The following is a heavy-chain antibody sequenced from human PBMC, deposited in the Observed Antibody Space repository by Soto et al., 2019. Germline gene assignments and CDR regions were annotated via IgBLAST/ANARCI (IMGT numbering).Heavy chain of an antibody. V-gene: IGHV3-30*18. CDR1: GFTFSSYG. Sequence: GSLRLSCAASGFTFSSYGMHWVRQAPGKGLEWVAVISYDGSNKYYADSVKGRFTISRDNSKNTLYLQMNSLRAEDTAVYYCAKGLYDFWSGPSYYYYYGMDVWGQGTTVTVSS. CDR3: AKGLYDFWSGPSYYYYYGMDV. D-gene: IGHD3-3*01. J-gene: IGHJ6*02. CDR2: ISYDGSNK.